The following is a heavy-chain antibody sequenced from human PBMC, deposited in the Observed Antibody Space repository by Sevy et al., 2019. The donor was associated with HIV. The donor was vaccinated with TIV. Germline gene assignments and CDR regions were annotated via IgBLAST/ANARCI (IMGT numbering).Heavy chain of an antibody. J-gene: IGHJ4*02. Sequence: ASVKVSCKASGYTFTGYYMHWVRQAPGQGLEWMGWINPNSGGTNYAQKFQGRVTMTRDTSISTAYMELSRLRSDDTAVYYCARDYIRRSGELSFPIDYWGQGTLATVSS. CDR2: INPNSGGT. D-gene: IGHD3-16*02. CDR3: ARDYIRRSGELSFPIDY. V-gene: IGHV1-2*02. CDR1: GYTFTGYY.